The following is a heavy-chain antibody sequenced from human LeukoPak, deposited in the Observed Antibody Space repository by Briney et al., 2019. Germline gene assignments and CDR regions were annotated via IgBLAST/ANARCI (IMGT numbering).Heavy chain of an antibody. CDR2: INYSGST. CDR1: GGSISSYY. Sequence: SETLSLTCTVSGGSISSYYWSWIRQPPGKGLEWIGYINYSGSTNYNPSLKSRVTISVDTSKNQFSLKLSSVTAADTAVYYCARAGPTVTYYYYYYMDVWGKGTTVTVSS. D-gene: IGHD4-17*01. J-gene: IGHJ6*03. CDR3: ARAGPTVTYYYYYYMDV. V-gene: IGHV4-59*01.